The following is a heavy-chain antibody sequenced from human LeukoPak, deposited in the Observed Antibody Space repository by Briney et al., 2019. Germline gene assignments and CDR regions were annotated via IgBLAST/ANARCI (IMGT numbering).Heavy chain of an antibody. Sequence: ASVKVSCKASGYTFTGYYMHWVRQAPGQGLEWMGWINPNSGGTNYAQKFQGRVTMTRDTSISTAYIELSRLRSDDTAVYYCARERQQLVQDYYYYGMDVWGQGTTVTVSS. CDR1: GYTFTGYY. J-gene: IGHJ6*02. D-gene: IGHD6-13*01. V-gene: IGHV1-2*02. CDR2: INPNSGGT. CDR3: ARERQQLVQDYYYYGMDV.